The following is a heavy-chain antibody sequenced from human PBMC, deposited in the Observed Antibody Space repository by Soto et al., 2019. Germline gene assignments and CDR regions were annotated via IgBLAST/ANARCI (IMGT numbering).Heavy chain of an antibody. CDR3: ARDRARYCSGCSCYTGDY. J-gene: IGHJ4*02. V-gene: IGHV1-69*08. CDR1: GGTFSSYT. CDR2: IIPILGIA. Sequence: QVQLVQSGAEVKKPGSSVKVSCKASGGTFSSYTISWVRQAPGQGLEWMGRIIPILGIANYAQKFQGRVTITADKSTSTAYMELSSLRSEDTAVYYCARDRARYCSGCSCYTGDYWGQGTLVTVSS. D-gene: IGHD2-15*01.